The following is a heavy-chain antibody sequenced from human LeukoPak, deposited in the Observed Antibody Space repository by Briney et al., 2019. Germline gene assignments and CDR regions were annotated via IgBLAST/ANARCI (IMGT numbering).Heavy chain of an antibody. CDR3: ARQDVERVVIIPGYFDY. CDR2: INHSGST. D-gene: IGHD3-22*01. J-gene: IGHJ4*02. V-gene: IGHV4-34*01. CDR1: GGSFSGYY. Sequence: PSETLSLTCAVYGGSFSGYYWSWIRQPPGKGLEWIGEINHSGSTNYNPSLKSRVTISVDTSKNQFSLKLSSVTAADTAVYYCARQDVERVVIIPGYFDYWGQGTLVTVSS.